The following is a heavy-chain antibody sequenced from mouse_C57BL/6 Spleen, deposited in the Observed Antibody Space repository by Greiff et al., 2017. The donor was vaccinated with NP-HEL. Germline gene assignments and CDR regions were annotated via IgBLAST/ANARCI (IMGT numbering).Heavy chain of an antibody. D-gene: IGHD1-1*01. CDR1: GYTFTSYG. Sequence: VQLQQSGAELARPGASVKLSCKASGYTFTSYGISWVKQRTGQGLEWIGEIYPRSGNTYYNEKFKGKATLTADKSSSTAYMELRSLTSEDSAVYFCAGCVHCGSSPAWFAYWGQGTLVTVSA. CDR2: IYPRSGNT. J-gene: IGHJ3*01. V-gene: IGHV1-81*01. CDR3: AGCVHCGSSPAWFAY.